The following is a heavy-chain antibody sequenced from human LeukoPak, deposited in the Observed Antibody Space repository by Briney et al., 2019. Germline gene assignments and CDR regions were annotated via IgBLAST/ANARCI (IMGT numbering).Heavy chain of an antibody. CDR1: GFTFSDSA. CDR3: AKGIYSSGWSYFDY. V-gene: IGHV3-23*01. D-gene: IGHD6-19*01. Sequence: GGSLRLSCAASGFTFSDSAMSWVRQAPGKGLEWVSTLSGSGITTYYADSVKGRFTISRDNSKNTLYLQMNSLRAEDTAVYYCAKGIYSSGWSYFDYWGHGTLVTVSS. J-gene: IGHJ4*01. CDR2: LSGSGITT.